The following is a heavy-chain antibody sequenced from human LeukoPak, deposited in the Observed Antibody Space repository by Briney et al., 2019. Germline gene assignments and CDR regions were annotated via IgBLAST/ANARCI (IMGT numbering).Heavy chain of an antibody. Sequence: ASVKVSCKASGYTFTSYGISWVRQAPGQGLEWMGWISAYNGNTNYAQKLQGRVTMTTDTSTSTAYMELRSLRSDDTAVYYCARNFPSSGGSCYPDYWGQGTLVTVSS. J-gene: IGHJ4*02. CDR3: ARNFPSSGGSCYPDY. CDR1: GYTFTSYG. D-gene: IGHD2-15*01. CDR2: ISAYNGNT. V-gene: IGHV1-18*01.